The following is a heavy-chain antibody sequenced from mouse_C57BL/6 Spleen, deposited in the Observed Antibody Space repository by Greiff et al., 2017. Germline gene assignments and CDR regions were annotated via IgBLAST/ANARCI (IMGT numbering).Heavy chain of an antibody. V-gene: IGHV2-2*01. J-gene: IGHJ3*01. Sequence: QVLLQQSGPGLVQPSQSLSITCTVSGFSLTSYGVHWVRQSPGKGLEWLGVLWSGGSTDYNAAFISRLSISKDNSKSQVFFKLNSLQADYTAIYYCAIPDGYSFAYWGQGTLVTVSA. CDR1: GFSLTSYG. D-gene: IGHD2-3*01. CDR2: LWSGGST. CDR3: AIPDGYSFAY.